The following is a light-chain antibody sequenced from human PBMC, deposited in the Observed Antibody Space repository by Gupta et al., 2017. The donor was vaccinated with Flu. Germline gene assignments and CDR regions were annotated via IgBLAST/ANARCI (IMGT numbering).Light chain of an antibody. Sequence: DIQMTQSPSSLYASVGDRVTITCRTSQSIPNYLNWYQQKPGKAPTLLIFAATTLQSGVPSRFSGSGSETEFTLTISRLQPEDYAIYYCQQSDKVPKTFGQGTKVEIK. CDR2: AAT. CDR3: QQSDKVPKT. V-gene: IGKV1-39*01. CDR1: QSIPNY. J-gene: IGKJ1*01.